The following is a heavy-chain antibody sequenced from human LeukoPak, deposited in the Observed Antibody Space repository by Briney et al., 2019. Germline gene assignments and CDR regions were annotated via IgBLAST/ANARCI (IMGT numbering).Heavy chain of an antibody. CDR2: IYYTGTT. D-gene: IGHD1-14*01. CDR1: GASSSHYY. CDR3: AREAPGSGAIDY. V-gene: IGHV4-59*01. J-gene: IGHJ4*02. Sequence: PSETLSLTCTFSGASSSHYYWTRIRQPPGKGLEWIGYIYYTGTTNYNPSLKSRVTLSVDTSKNQFSLKVTSVTAADTAVYYCAREAPGSGAIDYWGQGTLVTVSS.